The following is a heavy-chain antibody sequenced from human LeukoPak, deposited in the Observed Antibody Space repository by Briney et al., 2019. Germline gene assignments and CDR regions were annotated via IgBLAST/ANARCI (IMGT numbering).Heavy chain of an antibody. Sequence: GGSLRLSCAASGFTFSSYGMHWVRQAPGQGLEWVTSIPYDGSNKYYADSVKGRFTISRDNSKNTLYLQMNSLRAEDTAVYYCARSGYSYQRNYYYYMDVWGKGTTVTVSS. CDR1: GFTFSSYG. CDR3: ARSGYSYQRNYYYYMDV. D-gene: IGHD5-18*01. J-gene: IGHJ6*03. V-gene: IGHV3-30*19. CDR2: IPYDGSNK.